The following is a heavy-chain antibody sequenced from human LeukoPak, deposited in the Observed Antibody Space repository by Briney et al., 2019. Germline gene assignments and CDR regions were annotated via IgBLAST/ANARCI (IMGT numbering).Heavy chain of an antibody. J-gene: IGHJ3*01. CDR2: IKGKSDGETT. V-gene: IGHV3-15*01. CDR1: GLSFTNAW. CDR3: STDPPSV. Sequence: GGSLRLSCAASGLSFTNAWMSWVRQAPGKGLEWIGRIKGKSDGETTDYAAPVKGRFSISRDDSKNTLDLQMNRLKIEDTDVYSCSTDPPSVWGQGTMVMVSS.